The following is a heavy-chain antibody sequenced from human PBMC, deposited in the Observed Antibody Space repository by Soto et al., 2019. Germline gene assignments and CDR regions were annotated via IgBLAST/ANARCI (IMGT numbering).Heavy chain of an antibody. CDR3: ARDQEREAAAPIYGMDV. CDR2: INAGNGNT. CDR1: GYTFTSYA. J-gene: IGHJ6*02. V-gene: IGHV1-3*01. Sequence: GASVKVSCKASGYTFTSYAMHWVRQAPGQRLEWMGWINAGNGNTKYSQKFQGRVTITRDTSASTAYMELSSLRSEDTAVYYCARDQEREAAAPIYGMDVWGQGTTVTVSS. D-gene: IGHD6-13*01.